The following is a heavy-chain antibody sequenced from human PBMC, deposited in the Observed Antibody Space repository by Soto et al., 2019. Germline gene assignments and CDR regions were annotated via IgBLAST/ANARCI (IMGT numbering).Heavy chain of an antibody. J-gene: IGHJ6*02. CDR1: GFTFSNYS. V-gene: IGHV3-64D*08. Sequence: PGGSLRLSCAASGFTFSNYSMHWVRQAPGKGLEYVSGVSPDGNNEYYTDSVKGRFTISRDNSKNTLHLHMRSLRPEDTAVFYCARGFYGLDVWGQGTTVTVSS. CDR2: VSPDGNNE. CDR3: ARGFYGLDV.